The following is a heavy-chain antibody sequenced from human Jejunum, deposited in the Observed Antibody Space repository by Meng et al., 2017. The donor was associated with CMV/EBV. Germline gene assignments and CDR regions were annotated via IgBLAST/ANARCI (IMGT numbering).Heavy chain of an antibody. CDR3: AKERRDGYNRVDY. CDR2: IHYSGSN. D-gene: IGHD5-24*01. Sequence: QVQLQVSGPALARPPQTLSLTCTVSGGSISNDDYYWSWIRQSPVKGLEWIAYIHYSGSNLYNPSLKSRVIISIDTSKNQFSLSVNFVTAADTAVYYCAKERRDGYNRVDYWGQGILVTVSS. V-gene: IGHV4-30-4*08. J-gene: IGHJ4*02. CDR1: GGSISNDDYY.